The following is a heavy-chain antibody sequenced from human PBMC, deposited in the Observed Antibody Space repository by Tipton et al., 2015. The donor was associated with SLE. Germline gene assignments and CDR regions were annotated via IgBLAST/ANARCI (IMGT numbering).Heavy chain of an antibody. CDR3: ARDREQWRVRGNSFDP. CDR1: GGSISSSSYY. CDR2: IYYSGST. Sequence: TLSLTCTVSGGSISSSSYYWGWIRQPPGKGLEWIGSIYYSGSTYYNPSLKSRVTISVDTSKNQFSLKLSSVTAADTAVYYCARDREQWRVRGNSFDPWGQGTLVTVSS. D-gene: IGHD6-19*01. V-gene: IGHV4-39*07. J-gene: IGHJ5*02.